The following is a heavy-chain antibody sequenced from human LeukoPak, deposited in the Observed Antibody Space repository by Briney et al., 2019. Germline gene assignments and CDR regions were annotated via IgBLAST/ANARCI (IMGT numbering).Heavy chain of an antibody. CDR3: ARGLQWFGAPGGSDP. Sequence: APLKVSCKASGYTLTSYDINWVRRAAGQGLEWMGWMNPNSGNTGYAQNFQGRVTMTRNTSISRANIDLTSLRSEDTAVYCCARGLQWFGAPGGSDPWGQGTPVTVSS. J-gene: IGHJ5*02. CDR2: MNPNSGNT. D-gene: IGHD3-10*01. V-gene: IGHV1-8*01. CDR1: GYTLTSYD.